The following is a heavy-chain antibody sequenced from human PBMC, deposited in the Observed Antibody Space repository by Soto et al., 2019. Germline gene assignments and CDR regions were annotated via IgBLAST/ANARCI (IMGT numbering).Heavy chain of an antibody. V-gene: IGHV3-7*03. D-gene: IGHD3-16*01. CDR2: IKEDGSEK. CDR1: GFIFSNYW. Sequence: EVQLVESGGGLVQPGGSLRLSCAASGFIFSNYWMSWVRQAPGKGLEWVANIKEDGSEKYYVDSVKGRFTISRDNAKNSLYLHMNSLRVEDTAVYYCVRVGRLGGYWGQGTLVTVSS. CDR3: VRVGRLGGY. J-gene: IGHJ4*02.